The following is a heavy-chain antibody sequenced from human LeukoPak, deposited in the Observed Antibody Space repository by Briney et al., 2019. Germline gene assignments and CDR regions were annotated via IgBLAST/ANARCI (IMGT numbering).Heavy chain of an antibody. D-gene: IGHD3-22*01. V-gene: IGHV3-23*01. CDR2: ISGSGGST. J-gene: IGHJ4*02. CDR1: GFTFSSYE. CDR3: AKASAMIVVVSKHFDY. Sequence: GGSLRLSCAASGFTFSSYEMNWVRQAPGKGLEWVSAISGSGGSTYYADSVKGRFTISRDNSKNTLYLQMNSLRAEDTAVYYCAKASAMIVVVSKHFDYWGQGTLVTVSS.